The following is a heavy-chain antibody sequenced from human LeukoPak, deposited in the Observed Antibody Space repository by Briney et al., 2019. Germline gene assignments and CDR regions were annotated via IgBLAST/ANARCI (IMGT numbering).Heavy chain of an antibody. CDR2: INWNGGST. J-gene: IGHJ4*02. CDR1: GFTFDDYG. V-gene: IGHV3-20*04. CDR3: ARRHNRFYFDY. D-gene: IGHD1-14*01. Sequence: GGSLRLSCAASGFTFDDYGMSWVRQAPGKGLEWVSGINWNGGSTAYADSVKGRFTISRDSAKNSLYLQVNSLRAEDTALYYCARRHNRFYFDYWGQGTLVTVSS.